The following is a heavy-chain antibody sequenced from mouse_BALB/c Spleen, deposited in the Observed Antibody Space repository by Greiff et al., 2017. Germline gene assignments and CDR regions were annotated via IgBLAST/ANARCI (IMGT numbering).Heavy chain of an antibody. V-gene: IGHV1-69*02. CDR3: TRSGSFYYYGSSFYAMDY. D-gene: IGHD1-1*01. CDR2: IYPSDSYT. J-gene: IGHJ4*01. CDR1: GYTFTSYW. Sequence: VQLQQPGAELVRPGASVKLSCKASGYTFTSYWINWVKQRPGQGLEWIGNIYPSDSYTNYNQKFKDKATLTVDKSSSTAYMQLSSPTSEDSAVYYCTRSGSFYYYGSSFYAMDYWGQGTSVTVSS.